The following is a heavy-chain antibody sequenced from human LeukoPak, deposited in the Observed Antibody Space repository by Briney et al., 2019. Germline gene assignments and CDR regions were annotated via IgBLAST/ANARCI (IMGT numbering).Heavy chain of an antibody. CDR1: GFTVSSNY. V-gene: IGHV3-66*01. J-gene: IGHJ4*02. CDR2: IYSGGST. Sequence: GGSLRLSCAASGFTVSSNYMSWVRQAPGKGLEWVSVIYSGGSTYYADSVKGRFTISRDNAKNSLYLQMNSLRAEDTAVYYCARSEDIAAAGPGDYWGQGTLVTVSS. D-gene: IGHD6-13*01. CDR3: ARSEDIAAAGPGDY.